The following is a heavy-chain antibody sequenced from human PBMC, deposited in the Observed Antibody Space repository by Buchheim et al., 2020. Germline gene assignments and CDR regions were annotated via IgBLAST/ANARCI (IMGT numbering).Heavy chain of an antibody. CDR2: ISYDGSNK. V-gene: IGHV3-30*04. CDR3: ARDRDANWPKLYYYYYGMDV. J-gene: IGHJ6*02. Sequence: QVQLVESGGGVVQPGRSLRLSCAASGFTFSSYAMHWVRQAPGKGLEWVAVISYDGSNKYYADSVKGRFTISRDNSKNTLYLQMNSLRAEDTAVYYCARDRDANWPKLYYYYYGMDVWGQGTT. CDR1: GFTFSSYA. D-gene: IGHD4/OR15-4a*01.